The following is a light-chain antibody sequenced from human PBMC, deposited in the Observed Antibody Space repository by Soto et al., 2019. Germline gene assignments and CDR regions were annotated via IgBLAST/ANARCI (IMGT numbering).Light chain of an antibody. V-gene: IGKV3-20*01. CDR2: GAS. J-gene: IGKJ3*01. Sequence: EIVLTQSPGTLSLSPGERATLSCRASQSVSSSYLAWYQQKPGQAPRLLIYGASIRATGIPDRYSGSGSGTDFTLTISRLEPEDFAVYYCQQYGSSPLFTFGPGTKVDIK. CDR3: QQYGSSPLFT. CDR1: QSVSSSY.